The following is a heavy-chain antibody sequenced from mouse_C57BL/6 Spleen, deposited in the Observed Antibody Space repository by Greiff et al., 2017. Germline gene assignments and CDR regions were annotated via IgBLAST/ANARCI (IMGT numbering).Heavy chain of an antibody. V-gene: IGHV1-50*01. J-gene: IGHJ2*01. CDR1: GYTFTSYW. Sequence: QVQLQQPGAELVKPGASVKLSCKASGYTFTSYWMQWVKQRPGQGLEWIGEIDPSDSYTNYNQKFKGKATLTVDTSSSTAYMQLSSLTSEDSAVYYCARSSRPSYYFDYWGQGTTLTVSS. CDR2: IDPSDSYT. D-gene: IGHD1-1*01. CDR3: ARSSRPSYYFDY.